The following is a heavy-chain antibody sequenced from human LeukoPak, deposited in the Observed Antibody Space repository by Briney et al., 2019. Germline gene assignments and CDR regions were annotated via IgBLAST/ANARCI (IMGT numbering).Heavy chain of an antibody. CDR1: GYTLTELS. J-gene: IGHJ4*02. CDR2: FDPEDGET. D-gene: IGHD5-24*01. V-gene: IGHV1-24*01. Sequence: VASVKVSCKVSGYTLTELSMHWVRQAPGKGLEWMGGFDPEDGETIYAQKFQGRVTITADKSTSTAYMELSSLRSEDTAVYYCAGERRWLQSPLDYWGQGTLVTVSS. CDR3: AGERRWLQSPLDY.